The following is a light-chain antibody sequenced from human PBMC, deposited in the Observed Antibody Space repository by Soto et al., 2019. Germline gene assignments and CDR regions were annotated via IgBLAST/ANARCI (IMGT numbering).Light chain of an antibody. Sequence: DIQMTQSPSTLSASVGERVTITCRASQSISSWLAWYQQKPGKAPKLLIYKASSLESRVPSRFSGSGSGTELPLSISSPEADNFATYYFQQNNRYPGTFDQGKKVEIK. CDR1: QSISSW. CDR2: KAS. V-gene: IGKV1-5*03. CDR3: QQNNRYPGT. J-gene: IGKJ1*01.